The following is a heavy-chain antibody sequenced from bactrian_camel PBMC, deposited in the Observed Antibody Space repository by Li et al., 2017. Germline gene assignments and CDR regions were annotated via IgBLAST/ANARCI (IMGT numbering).Heavy chain of an antibody. D-gene: IGHD7*01. J-gene: IGHJ4*01. Sequence: HVQLVESGGGLVQPGGSLRLSCVASGFRFDTYGMSWPRQAPGKGLEWVASIYSDGSLTNYPDSVKGRFTISRDNSKNTLYLQMNSLKSDDTAMYYCASGNADAASWWGANRYQGQGTQVTVS. V-gene: IGHV3-2*01. CDR1: GFRFDTYG. CDR2: IYSDGSLT.